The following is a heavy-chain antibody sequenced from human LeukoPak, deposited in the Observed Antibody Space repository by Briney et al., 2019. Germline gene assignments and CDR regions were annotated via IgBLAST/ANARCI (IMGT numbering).Heavy chain of an antibody. J-gene: IGHJ4*02. D-gene: IGHD5-18*01. V-gene: IGHV3-15*01. CDR1: GFTFSNAW. Sequence: GGSLRLSCAASGFTFSNAWMSWVRQAPGEGLEWVGRIKSKTDGGTTDYAAPVKGRFTISRDDSKNTLYLQMNSLKTEDTAVYYCTTGGRGYSYGFDYWGQGTQVTVSS. CDR2: IKSKTDGGTT. CDR3: TTGGRGYSYGFDY.